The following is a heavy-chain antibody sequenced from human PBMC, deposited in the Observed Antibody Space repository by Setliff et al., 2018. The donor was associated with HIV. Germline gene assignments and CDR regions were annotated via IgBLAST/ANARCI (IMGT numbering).Heavy chain of an antibody. D-gene: IGHD1-1*01. CDR2: INPNSGGT. J-gene: IGHJ6*03. V-gene: IGHV1-2*06. Sequence: VKVSCKASGYSFTGYHVRWVRQAPGQGLEWMGRINPNSGGTNYAQKFQGRVAMTRDTSISTAYMELSRLTSDDTAVYFCARDSRWTTGDYYYYNYMDVWGKGTTVTVSS. CDR1: GYSFTGYH. CDR3: ARDSRWTTGDYYYYNYMDV.